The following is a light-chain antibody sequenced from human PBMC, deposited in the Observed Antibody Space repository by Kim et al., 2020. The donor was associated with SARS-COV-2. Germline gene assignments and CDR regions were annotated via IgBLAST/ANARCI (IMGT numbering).Light chain of an antibody. V-gene: IGLV2-23*02. J-gene: IGLJ3*02. Sequence: QSALTQPASVSGPPGQSITISCTASSSDVVSYNLVSWYQQHPGKAPKLMIYEVSKRPSGVSNRFSGSKSGNTASLTMSGLQAEDEADYYCCSYAGSSWVFGGGTKLTVL. CDR2: EVS. CDR1: SSDVVSYNL. CDR3: CSYAGSSWV.